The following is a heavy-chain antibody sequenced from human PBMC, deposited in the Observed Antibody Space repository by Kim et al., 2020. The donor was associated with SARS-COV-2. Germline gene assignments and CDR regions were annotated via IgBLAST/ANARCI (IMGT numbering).Heavy chain of an antibody. J-gene: IGHJ6*02. Sequence: SVKVSCKASGGTFSSYAISWVRQAPGQGLEWMGRIIPILGIANYAQKFQGRVTITADKSTSTAYMELSSLRSEDTAVYYCAKEVTITGTTGYYYGMDVWGQGTTVTVSS. CDR3: AKEVTITGTTGYYYGMDV. CDR1: GGTFSSYA. V-gene: IGHV1-69*04. CDR2: IIPILGIA. D-gene: IGHD1-20*01.